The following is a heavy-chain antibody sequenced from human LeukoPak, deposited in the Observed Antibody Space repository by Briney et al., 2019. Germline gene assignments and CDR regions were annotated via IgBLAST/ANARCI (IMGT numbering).Heavy chain of an antibody. V-gene: IGHV4-34*01. CDR2: INHSGST. CDR3: ARGKTCSGGSCYPYYFDY. Sequence: PSETLSLTCAGYGGSFSGYYWSWIRQPPGKGLEWIGEINHSGSTNYNPSLKSRVTISVDTSKNQFSLKLSSVTAADTAVYYCARGKTCSGGSCYPYYFDYWGQGTLVTVSS. CDR1: GGSFSGYY. J-gene: IGHJ4*02. D-gene: IGHD2-15*01.